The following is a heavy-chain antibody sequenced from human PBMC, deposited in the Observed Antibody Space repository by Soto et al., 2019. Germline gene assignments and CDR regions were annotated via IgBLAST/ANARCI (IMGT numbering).Heavy chain of an antibody. CDR1: GGTFSTYA. CDR3: ARARYSSSWERFDY. CDR2: IIPMSGSP. D-gene: IGHD6-13*01. V-gene: IGHV1-69*01. J-gene: IGHJ4*02. Sequence: QVQLVQSGAEVKKPGSSVKVSCKASGGTFSTYAINWVRQAPGQGLEWLGGIIPMSGSPNYAQKFQGRVTITADESTSTAYMELSSLRSAETAIYYCARARYSSSWERFDYWGQGTLVTVSS.